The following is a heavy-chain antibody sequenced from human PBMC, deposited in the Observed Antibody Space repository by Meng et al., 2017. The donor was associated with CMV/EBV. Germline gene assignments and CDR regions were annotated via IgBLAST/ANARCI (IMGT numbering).Heavy chain of an antibody. Sequence: QVSLVDSGVEVKKPESSVKVSCKASGGTFSSYAISWVRQAPGQGLEWMGGIIPIFGTANYAQKFQGRVTITADESTSTAYMELSSLRSEDTAVYYCARDYSGIAARPGFDPWGQGTLVTVSS. D-gene: IGHD6-6*01. J-gene: IGHJ5*02. CDR3: ARDYSGIAARPGFDP. CDR1: GGTFSSYA. V-gene: IGHV1-69*01. CDR2: IIPIFGTA.